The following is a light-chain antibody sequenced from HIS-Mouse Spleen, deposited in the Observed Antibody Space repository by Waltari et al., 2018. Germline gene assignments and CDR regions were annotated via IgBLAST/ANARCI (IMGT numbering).Light chain of an antibody. J-gene: IGLJ3*02. CDR2: SNN. CDR3: AAWDDSLNGWV. V-gene: IGLV1-44*01. Sequence: QSVLTQPPSASGTPGQRVTISCSGSSSHIGSNTVNSYQQLPGTPPKLLIYSNNQRPSGVPDRFSGSKSGTSASLAISGLQSEDEADYYCAAWDDSLNGWVFGGGTKLTVL. CDR1: SSHIGSNT.